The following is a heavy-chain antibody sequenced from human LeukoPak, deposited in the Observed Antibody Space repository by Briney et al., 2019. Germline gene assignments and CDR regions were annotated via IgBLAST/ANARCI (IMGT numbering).Heavy chain of an antibody. J-gene: IGHJ4*02. Sequence: PGGSLRLSCAASGFTFSSYTMSWVRQAPGKGLEWVSVISGSGGSTYYADSVKGRFTISRDNSKNTLYLEMNSLRAEDTAVYYRAKGYSSSWARGYFDYWGQGTLVTVSS. CDR3: AKGYSSSWARGYFDY. CDR1: GFTFSSYT. V-gene: IGHV3-23*01. CDR2: ISGSGGST. D-gene: IGHD6-13*01.